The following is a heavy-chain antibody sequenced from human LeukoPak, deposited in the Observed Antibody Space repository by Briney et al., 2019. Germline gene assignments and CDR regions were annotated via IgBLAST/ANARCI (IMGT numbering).Heavy chain of an antibody. V-gene: IGHV5-51*01. J-gene: IGHJ4*02. CDR3: ARLYDSSDFIDY. CDR1: GYSFTTYW. D-gene: IGHD3-22*01. CDR2: IYPGDSDT. Sequence: GESLKISCKGSGYSFTTYWIGWVRQMPGKGLEWMGIIYPGDSDTKYSPSFQGQVIISADKSITTAYLQWSSLKDSDTAMYYCARLYDSSDFIDYWGQGTLVTVSS.